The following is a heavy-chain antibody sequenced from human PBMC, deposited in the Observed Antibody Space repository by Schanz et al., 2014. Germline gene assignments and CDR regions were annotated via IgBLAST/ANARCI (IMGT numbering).Heavy chain of an antibody. CDR2: INPNSGGT. D-gene: IGHD2-15*01. V-gene: IGHV1-2*06. Sequence: QVQLVQSGAEVKKLGASVKVSCKASGYTFTDYYMHWVRQAPGQGLEWMGRINPNSGGTNYAQKFQGRVTMTRDTSISTAYMELNRLRSDDTAVYYCARAGYCRDSGCYSLGIEYWGQGTLVTVSS. CDR1: GYTFTDYY. J-gene: IGHJ4*02. CDR3: ARAGYCRDSGCYSLGIEY.